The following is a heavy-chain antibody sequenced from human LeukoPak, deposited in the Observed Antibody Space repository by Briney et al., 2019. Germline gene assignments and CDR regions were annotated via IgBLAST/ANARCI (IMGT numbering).Heavy chain of an antibody. J-gene: IGHJ4*02. CDR1: GGSFSGYY. CDR2: INHSGST. CDR3: ARGPGYYGSGSYYPFAY. D-gene: IGHD3-10*01. Sequence: PSETLSLTCAVYGGSFSGYYWSWIRQPPGKGLEWIGEINHSGSTNYNPSLKSRVTISVDTSKNQFSLKLSSVTAADTAVYYCARGPGYYGSGSYYPFAYWGQGTLVTVSS. V-gene: IGHV4-34*01.